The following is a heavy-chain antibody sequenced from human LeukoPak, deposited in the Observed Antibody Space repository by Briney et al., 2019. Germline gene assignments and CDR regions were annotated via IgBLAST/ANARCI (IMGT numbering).Heavy chain of an antibody. CDR2: ISAYNGNT. CDR3: ARFASSGPNWFDP. J-gene: IGHJ5*02. CDR1: GYTFTSYG. V-gene: IGHV1-18*01. Sequence: ASVKVSCKASGYTFTSYGISWVRQAPGQGLEWMGWISAYNGNTNYAQKFQGRVTITTDESTSTAYMELSSLRSEDTAVYYCARFASSGPNWFDPWGQGTLVTVSS. D-gene: IGHD1-26*01.